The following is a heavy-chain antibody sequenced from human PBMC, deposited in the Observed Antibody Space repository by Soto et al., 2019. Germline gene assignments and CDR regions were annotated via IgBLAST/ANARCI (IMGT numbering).Heavy chain of an antibody. D-gene: IGHD3-10*01. CDR2: ISYSGST. CDR1: GGSISSGNYY. Sequence: SETLSLTCTVSGGSISSGNYYWSWIRQPPGKGLEWIGFISYSGSTYYNPSLRSRVTISVDTSKNQFSLKLSSVTAADTAVYYCARVFGFGGMDVWGQGTTVTVSS. J-gene: IGHJ6*02. CDR3: ARVFGFGGMDV. V-gene: IGHV4-30-4*01.